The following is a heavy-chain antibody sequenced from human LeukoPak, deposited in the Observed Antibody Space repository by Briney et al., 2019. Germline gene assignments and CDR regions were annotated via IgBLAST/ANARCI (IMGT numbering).Heavy chain of an antibody. D-gene: IGHD4-23*01. CDR3: ARPQDHGGNVENFNI. Sequence: ASVKVSCKASGYTFTGYYMDWVRQAPGQGLEWMGWINPNSGGTNYALKFRGRVTMTRDTSISTASMELSRLISDDTAVYYCARPQDHGGNVENFNIWGQGTMVTVSS. CDR2: INPNSGGT. V-gene: IGHV1-2*02. CDR1: GYTFTGYY. J-gene: IGHJ3*02.